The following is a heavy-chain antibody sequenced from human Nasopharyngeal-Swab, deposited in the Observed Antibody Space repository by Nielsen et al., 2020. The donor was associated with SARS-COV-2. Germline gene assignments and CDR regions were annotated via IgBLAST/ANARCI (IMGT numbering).Heavy chain of an antibody. D-gene: IGHD4-17*01. CDR3: ARDIGDYRSFAY. Sequence: WVRQAPGQGPEWMGIINPKGGSTNYAQKFLGRITMTRDTPTTTVYMELSSLRSEDTAVYYCARDIGDYRSFAYWGQGTLVTVSS. CDR2: INPKGGST. J-gene: IGHJ4*02. V-gene: IGHV1-46*01.